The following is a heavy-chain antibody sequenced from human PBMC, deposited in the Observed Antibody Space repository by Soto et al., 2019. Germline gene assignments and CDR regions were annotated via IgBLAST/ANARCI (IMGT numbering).Heavy chain of an antibody. D-gene: IGHD3-10*01. CDR2: ISNSGSSI. J-gene: IGHJ6*02. Sequence: GGSLRLSCAAFGLTFSTYSMTWVRQAPGKGLEWISYISNSGSSIYHANSVKGRFIISRDNAKNSLYLQMNSLRDEDTAVYYCARPGGYGMDVWGQGTTVTVSS. V-gene: IGHV3-48*02. CDR1: GLTFSTYS. CDR3: ARPGGYGMDV.